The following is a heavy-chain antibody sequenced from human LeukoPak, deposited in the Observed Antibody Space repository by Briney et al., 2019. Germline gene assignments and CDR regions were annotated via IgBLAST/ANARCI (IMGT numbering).Heavy chain of an antibody. Sequence: PGGSLRLSCAASGFTFSNYWMSWVRQAPGKGLEWVANINQDGSEIYYVDSVKGRFTISRDNAKNSLYLQMNSLRAEDTAVYYCVSCGTTTCIIRFDHCGQGTLVAVSS. CDR3: VSCGTTTCIIRFDH. J-gene: IGHJ4*02. CDR2: INQDGSEI. CDR1: GFTFSNYW. D-gene: IGHD2-2*01. V-gene: IGHV3-7*01.